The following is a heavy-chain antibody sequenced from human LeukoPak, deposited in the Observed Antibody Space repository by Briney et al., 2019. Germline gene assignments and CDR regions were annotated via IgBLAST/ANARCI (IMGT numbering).Heavy chain of an antibody. Sequence: ASVKVSCKASGYTFTSYYMHWVRQAPGQGLEWMGIINPSGGSTSYAQKFQGRVTMTRDTSTSTVYMELGSLRSEDTAVYYCIYDSSGYYYDYWGQGTLVTVSS. V-gene: IGHV1-46*01. CDR3: IYDSSGYYYDY. J-gene: IGHJ4*02. CDR1: GYTFTSYY. CDR2: INPSGGST. D-gene: IGHD3-22*01.